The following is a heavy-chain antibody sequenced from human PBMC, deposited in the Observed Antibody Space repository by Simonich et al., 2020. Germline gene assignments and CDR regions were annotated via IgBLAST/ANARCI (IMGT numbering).Heavy chain of an antibody. CDR2: ISGSGGST. CDR3: AKDLGERITMIVVVIDAFDI. D-gene: IGHD3-22*01. J-gene: IGHJ3*02. V-gene: IGHV3-23*01. Sequence: GGGLVQPGGSLRLSCAASGFTFSSYAMSWGRQAPGKGLEWVSAISGSGGSTYYADSVKGRFTISRGNSKNTLYLQMNSLRAEDTAVYYCAKDLGERITMIVVVIDAFDIWGQGTMVTVSS. CDR1: GFTFSSYA.